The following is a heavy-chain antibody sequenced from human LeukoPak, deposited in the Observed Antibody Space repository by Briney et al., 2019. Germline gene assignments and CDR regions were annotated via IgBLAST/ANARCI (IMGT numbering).Heavy chain of an antibody. CDR3: ARVNGGIYYYYGMDV. CDR2: IYHSGST. CDR1: GGSISSGGYS. V-gene: IGHV4-30-2*01. J-gene: IGHJ6*02. Sequence: PSETLSLTCAVSGGSISSGGYSWSWIRQPPGKGLEWIGYIYHSGSTYYNPSLKSRVTISVDRSKNQFSLKLSSVTAADTAVYYCARVNGGIYYYYGMDVWGQGTTVTVSS. D-gene: IGHD2-8*01.